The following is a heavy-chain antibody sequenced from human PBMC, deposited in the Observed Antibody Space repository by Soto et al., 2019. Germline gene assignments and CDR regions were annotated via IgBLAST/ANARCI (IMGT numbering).Heavy chain of an antibody. Sequence: QVQLVQSGAEVKKPGASVKVSCKASGYAFTGYYLHWVRQAPGQRLEWMGRIIPDSGGTHYAQKFQGWVAMTRDTSSNTAYMELSRLRSDDTAVYYCVRVGSSGREYFQHWGQGSLVTVSS. CDR3: VRVGSSGREYFQH. J-gene: IGHJ1*01. CDR2: IIPDSGGT. D-gene: IGHD6-19*01. V-gene: IGHV1-2*04. CDR1: GYAFTGYY.